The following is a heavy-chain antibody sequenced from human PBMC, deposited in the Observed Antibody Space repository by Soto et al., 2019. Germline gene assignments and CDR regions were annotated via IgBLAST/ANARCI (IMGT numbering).Heavy chain of an antibody. CDR2: ISHSGRT. CDR1: SGSISSSDW. D-gene: IGHD1-1*01. V-gene: IGHV4-4*02. J-gene: IGHJ5*02. CDR3: ATQTYSYNWHH. Sequence: SETLSLTCGVSSGSISSSDWWSWVRQPPGRGLQWIGEISHSGRTNFNPSLESRVSMSLDKSRNQFSLKLTSVTAADTAVYYCATQTYSYNWHHWGQGTLVTVSS.